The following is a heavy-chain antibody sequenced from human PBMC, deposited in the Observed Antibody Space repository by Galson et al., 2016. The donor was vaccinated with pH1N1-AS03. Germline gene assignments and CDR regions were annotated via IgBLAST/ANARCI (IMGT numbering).Heavy chain of an antibody. Sequence: PALVKPPQTLTLTCTFSGFSLSTRGVGVGWIRQPPGKALEWLALIYWNDDKRYSPSLKSRLTITKDTSKNQVVLTMTNMDPVDTATYYCAHRKYQLLLSVWFDPWGQGTLVTVSS. V-gene: IGHV2-5*01. D-gene: IGHD2-2*01. CDR3: AHRKYQLLLSVWFDP. CDR1: GFSLSTRGVG. J-gene: IGHJ5*02. CDR2: IYWNDDK.